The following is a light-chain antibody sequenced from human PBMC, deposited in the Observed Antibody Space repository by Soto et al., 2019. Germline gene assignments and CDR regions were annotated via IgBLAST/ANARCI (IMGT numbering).Light chain of an antibody. CDR3: GSWDSSLSAYV. CDR2: DDD. Sequence: QSVMSQPPSVSAAPGQRVTISCSGSSSNIGGNSVSWYQQLPGTAPKLLIYDDDQRPSGIPDRFSGSKSGTSATLGITGFQTGDEADYYCGSWDSSLSAYVFGTGIKLTVL. J-gene: IGLJ1*01. V-gene: IGLV1-51*01. CDR1: SSNIGGNS.